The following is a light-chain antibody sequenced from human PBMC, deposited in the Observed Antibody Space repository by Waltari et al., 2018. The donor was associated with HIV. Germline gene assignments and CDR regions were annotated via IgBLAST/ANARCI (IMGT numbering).Light chain of an antibody. J-gene: IGKJ4*01. CDR3: QQANSFPPS. V-gene: IGKV1D-12*01. CDR2: AGS. CDR1: QGVSAW. Sequence: DIQMTQSPSSVSASVGDRVTITCRASQGVSAWLACYQQRPGKAPKLLIYAGSSLQSGVPSRFSGSGSRTESTLTISSLQPEDFATYYCQQANSFPPSFGGGTKVEIK.